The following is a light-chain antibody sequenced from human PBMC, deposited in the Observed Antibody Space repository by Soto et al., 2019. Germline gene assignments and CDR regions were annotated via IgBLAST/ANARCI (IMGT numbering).Light chain of an antibody. V-gene: IGKV3-20*01. CDR1: QNLRSS. J-gene: IGKJ1*01. CDR2: GAS. Sequence: DIVLTQSPGTLSLSPGERATLSCRASQNLRSSLAWYQQKPGQAPRLLIYGASSRATGIPDRFSGSGSGTDFTLTISRLEPEDFAVYYCQQYGSSPWTFGQGTKVDIK. CDR3: QQYGSSPWT.